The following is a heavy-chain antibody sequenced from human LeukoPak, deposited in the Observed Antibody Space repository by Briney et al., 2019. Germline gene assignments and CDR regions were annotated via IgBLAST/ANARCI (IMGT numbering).Heavy chain of an antibody. V-gene: IGHV3-21*01. CDR2: ISSSSSYI. CDR1: GLTFSNAW. D-gene: IGHD2-15*01. J-gene: IGHJ4*02. Sequence: GGSLRLSCAASGLTFSNAWMSWVRQAPGKGLEWVSSISSSSSYIYYADSVKGRFTISRDNAKNSLYLQMNSLRAEDTAVYYCAKDRGYCSGGSCLHFDYWGQGTLVTVSS. CDR3: AKDRGYCSGGSCLHFDY.